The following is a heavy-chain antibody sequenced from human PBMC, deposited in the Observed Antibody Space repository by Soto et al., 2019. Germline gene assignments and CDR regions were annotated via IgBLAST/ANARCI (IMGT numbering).Heavy chain of an antibody. CDR1: GFTFDDYG. D-gene: IGHD6-13*01. Sequence: VGSLRLSCAASGFTFDDYGMSWARQAPGKGLEWVSAISGSGGSTYYADSVKGRFTISRDNSKSTLYLQMNSLRAEDTAVYYCARRGPGTYFDYWGQGTLVTVSS. V-gene: IGHV3-23*01. CDR2: ISGSGGST. J-gene: IGHJ4*02. CDR3: ARRGPGTYFDY.